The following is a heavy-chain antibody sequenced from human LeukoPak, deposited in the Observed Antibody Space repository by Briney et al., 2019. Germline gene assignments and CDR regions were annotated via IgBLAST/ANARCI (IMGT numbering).Heavy chain of an antibody. D-gene: IGHD3-10*01. Sequence: PSETLSLTCTVSGGSISSSSYYWGWIRQPPGKGLEWIGSIYYSGSTYYNPSLKSRVTISVVTSKNQFSLKLSSVTAADTAVYYCASYGSGGYDFVTPPTFDYWGQGTLVTVSS. CDR3: ASYGSGGYDFVTPPTFDY. J-gene: IGHJ4*02. V-gene: IGHV4-39*07. CDR1: GGSISSSSYY. CDR2: IYYSGST.